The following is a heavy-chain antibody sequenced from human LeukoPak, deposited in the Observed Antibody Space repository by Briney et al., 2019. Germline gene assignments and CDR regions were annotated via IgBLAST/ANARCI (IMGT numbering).Heavy chain of an antibody. V-gene: IGHV3-30*18. D-gene: IGHD3-22*01. J-gene: IGHJ4*02. CDR1: GFTFSSYG. Sequence: GGSLRLSCAASGFTFSSYGMHWVRQAPGKGLEWVAVISYDGSNKHYADSVKGRFTISRDNSKNTLYLQVNSLRAEDTAVYYCAKDRGSSGYYVDYWGQGTLVTVSS. CDR2: ISYDGSNK. CDR3: AKDRGSSGYYVDY.